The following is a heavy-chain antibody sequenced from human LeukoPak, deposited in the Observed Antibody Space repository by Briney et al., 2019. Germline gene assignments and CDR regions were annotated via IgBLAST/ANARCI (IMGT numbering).Heavy chain of an antibody. V-gene: IGHV3-23*01. Sequence: PGGSLRLSCAASGFTFSSYAITWVRQAPGKGLEWVSAVSSNGAKTYYADSVKGRFTISRDNSKNTLYLQMNSLRAEDTAVYYCAREPSYYDILTDYSDYWGQGTLVTVSS. CDR2: VSSNGAKT. CDR3: AREPSYYDILTDYSDY. CDR1: GFTFSSYA. J-gene: IGHJ4*02. D-gene: IGHD3-9*01.